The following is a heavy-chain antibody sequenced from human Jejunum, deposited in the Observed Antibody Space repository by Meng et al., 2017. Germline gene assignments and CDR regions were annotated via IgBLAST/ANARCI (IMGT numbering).Heavy chain of an antibody. CDR1: GYSLTNYA. V-gene: IGHV7-4-1*02. J-gene: IGHJ4*02. CDR2: INTNTGKP. D-gene: IGHD2/OR15-2a*01. CDR3: AKNRDSSAFFFDF. Sequence: QVQLVQSGSELKKPGASVKISCKASGYSLTNYAMNWVRQAPGQGLEWMGWINTNTGKPTYAQGLKGRFVFSWDTSVRTAYLQIRSLKAEDTAVYFCAKNRDSSAFFFDFWGQGTLVTVSS.